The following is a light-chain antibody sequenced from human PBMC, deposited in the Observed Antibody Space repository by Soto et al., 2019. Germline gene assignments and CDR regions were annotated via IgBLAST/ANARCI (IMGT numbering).Light chain of an antibody. CDR1: QSLLHSDGKTY. CDR3: MQAIDIPWT. CDR2: EVS. V-gene: IGKV2-29*03. Sequence: ILMTQTPLSLSIIPGQTASISCKSSQSLLHSDGKTYFYWYVQKAGQAPQPLIYEVSNRFSGVPERFSGSGSQTEFTQKISRGEADDVGIYYCMQAIDIPWTFGQGTKVEIK. J-gene: IGKJ1*01.